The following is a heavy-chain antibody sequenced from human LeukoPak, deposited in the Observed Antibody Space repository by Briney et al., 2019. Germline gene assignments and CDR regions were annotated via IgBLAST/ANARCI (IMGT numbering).Heavy chain of an antibody. Sequence: SETLSLTCTVSGGSISSNSAYWGWIRQPPGKGLEWIGSIYYSGSINYNPSLKSRVTISVDTSKNHFSLRLSSVTAADTAVYYCARRSGFLDYWSQGTLVTVSS. J-gene: IGHJ4*02. CDR1: GGSISSNSAY. CDR3: ARRSGFLDY. CDR2: IYYSGSI. V-gene: IGHV4-39*01.